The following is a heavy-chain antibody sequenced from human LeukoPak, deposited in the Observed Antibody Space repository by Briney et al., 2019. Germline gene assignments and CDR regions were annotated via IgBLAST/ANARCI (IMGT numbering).Heavy chain of an antibody. Sequence: GGSLRLSCTASGFTFSSYAMNWVRQAPGKGPVWVSRINTDGTSTTYADSVKGRFTISRDNAKNTLYLQMNSLRAEDTAVYYCAEDTSGYFINWGQGTLVTVSS. D-gene: IGHD3-22*01. J-gene: IGHJ4*02. CDR1: GFTFSSYA. CDR2: INTDGTST. CDR3: AEDTSGYFIN. V-gene: IGHV3-74*01.